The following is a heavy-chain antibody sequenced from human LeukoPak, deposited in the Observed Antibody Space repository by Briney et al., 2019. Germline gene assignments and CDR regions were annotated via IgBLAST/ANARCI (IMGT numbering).Heavy chain of an antibody. D-gene: IGHD2-15*01. CDR2: IYPGDSDT. Sequence: GESLKISCKGSGYSFTSYWIGWVRQMPGKGLEWMGIIYPGDSDTRYSPSFQGQVTISADKSISTAYLQWSSLKASDTAMYYCARLGCSSGSCYYFDYWGQGTLVTVSS. J-gene: IGHJ4*02. CDR3: ARLGCSSGSCYYFDY. CDR1: GYSFTSYW. V-gene: IGHV5-51*01.